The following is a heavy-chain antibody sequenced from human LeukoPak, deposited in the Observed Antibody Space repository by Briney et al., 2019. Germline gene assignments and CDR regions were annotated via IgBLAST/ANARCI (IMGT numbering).Heavy chain of an antibody. CDR3: ARDPYSSSSAVGDY. J-gene: IGHJ4*02. V-gene: IGHV3-21*01. CDR2: ISSSSSYI. CDR1: GFTFSSYS. D-gene: IGHD6-6*01. Sequence: PGGSLRLSCAASGFTFSSYSMNWVRQAPGKGLEWVSSISSSSSYIYYAGSVKGRFTISRDNAKNSLYLQMSSLRAEDTAVYYCARDPYSSSSAVGDYWGQGTLVTVSS.